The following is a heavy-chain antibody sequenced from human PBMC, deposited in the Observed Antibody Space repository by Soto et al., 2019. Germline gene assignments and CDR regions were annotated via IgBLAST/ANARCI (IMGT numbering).Heavy chain of an antibody. CDR3: AKDRPGPFDY. V-gene: IGHV3-30*18. CDR2: ISYDGSNK. CDR1: GFTFSSYG. J-gene: IGHJ4*02. Sequence: QVQLVESGGGVVQPGRSLRLSCAASGFTFSSYGMHWVRQAPGKGLEWVAVISYDGSNKYYADSVKGRFTISRDNSKNTLYLQMNSLRAEDTAVYYCAKDRPGPFDYWGQGTLVTVSS.